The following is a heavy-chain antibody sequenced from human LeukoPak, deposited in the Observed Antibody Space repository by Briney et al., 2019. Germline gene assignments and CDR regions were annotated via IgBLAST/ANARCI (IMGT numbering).Heavy chain of an antibody. CDR2: IYYSGST. CDR1: GGSISSSSYY. V-gene: IGHV4-39*07. CDR3: ARRRAEMVYAGYPFDI. J-gene: IGHJ3*02. D-gene: IGHD2-8*01. Sequence: SETLSLTCTVSGGSISSSSYYWGWIRQPPGKGLEWIGSIYYSGSTYYNPSLKSRVTISVDTSKNQFSRKLSSVTAAGAAVYYCARRRAEMVYAGYPFDIWGQGTMVTVSS.